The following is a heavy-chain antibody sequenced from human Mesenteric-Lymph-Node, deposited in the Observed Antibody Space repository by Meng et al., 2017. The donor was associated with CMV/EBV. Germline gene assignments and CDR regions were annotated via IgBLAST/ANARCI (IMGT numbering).Heavy chain of an antibody. Sequence: ASVKVSCKASGYTFTGYYMHWVRQAPGQGLEGMGWINPNSGGTNYAQKFQGRVTMTRDTSISTAYMELGRLRSDDTAVYYCARSHYDIWSGYGVEKPYYIDYWGQGTLVTVSS. CDR3: ARSHYDIWSGYGVEKPYYIDY. J-gene: IGHJ4*02. D-gene: IGHD3-3*01. CDR1: GYTFTGYY. V-gene: IGHV1-2*02. CDR2: INPNSGGT.